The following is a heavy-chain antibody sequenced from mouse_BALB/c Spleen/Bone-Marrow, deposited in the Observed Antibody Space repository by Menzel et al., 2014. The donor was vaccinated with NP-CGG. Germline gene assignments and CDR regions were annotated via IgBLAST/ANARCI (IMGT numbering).Heavy chain of an antibody. J-gene: IGHJ4*01. Sequence: VQVVESGPGLVQPSQSLSITCTVSGFSLNNYGVHWVRQSPGKGLEWLGVIWSGGSTDYNAAFISRLSISKDNSKSQVFFKINSLQANDTAIYYCVRKGSFGNYAMDYWGQGTSVTVSS. CDR2: IWSGGST. D-gene: IGHD1-1*02. V-gene: IGHV2-2*02. CDR1: GFSLNNYG. CDR3: VRKGSFGNYAMDY.